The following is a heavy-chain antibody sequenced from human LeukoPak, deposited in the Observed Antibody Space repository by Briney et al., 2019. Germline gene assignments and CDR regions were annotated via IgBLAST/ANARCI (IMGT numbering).Heavy chain of an antibody. CDR1: GFTFSSYS. D-gene: IGHD1-26*01. CDR3: VRDRGSYRPIDY. J-gene: IGHJ4*02. Sequence: GGSLRLSCAASGFTFSSYSMNWVRQAPGKGLEWVSSISSSSSYIYYADSVKGRFTISRDNAENSLYLEMNSLRVEDTAIYYCVRDRGSYRPIDYWGQGTLVTVSS. V-gene: IGHV3-21*01. CDR2: ISSSSSYI.